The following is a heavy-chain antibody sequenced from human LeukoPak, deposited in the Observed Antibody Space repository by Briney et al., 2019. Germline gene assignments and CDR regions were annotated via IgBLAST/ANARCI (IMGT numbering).Heavy chain of an antibody. D-gene: IGHD6-19*01. Sequence: PSETLSLTCTVSGDSITTSSNYWGWLRHLPGKGLEWIGSVYRSGSSYYNPSLKSRVTISVDTSKNQFTLNLTSVTAADTAVYHCARRGTSGWAYYFDFWGPGSCSPSLQ. CDR3: ARRGTSGWAYYFDF. V-gene: IGHV4-39*01. CDR2: VYRSGSS. J-gene: IGHJ4*02. CDR1: GDSITTSSNY.